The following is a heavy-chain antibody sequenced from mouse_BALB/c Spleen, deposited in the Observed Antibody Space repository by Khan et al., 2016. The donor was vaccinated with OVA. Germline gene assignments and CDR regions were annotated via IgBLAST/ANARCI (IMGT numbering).Heavy chain of an antibody. Sequence: QVQLQQSGAELVKPGASVKMSCKASGYTFTSYWMHWVKQRPGQGLEWIGYINPSTDYTEYNQRFKDKATLTVDKSSSTAYLQLRSLKSEEAAVYVWANHGSSSSWLTDWGQGTLVTVSA. CDR3: ANHGSSSSWLTD. J-gene: IGHJ3*01. D-gene: IGHD1-1*01. CDR1: GYTFTSYW. CDR2: INPSTDYT. V-gene: IGHV1-7*01.